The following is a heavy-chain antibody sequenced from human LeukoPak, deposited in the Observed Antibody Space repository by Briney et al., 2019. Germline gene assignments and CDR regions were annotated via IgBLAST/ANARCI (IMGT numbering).Heavy chain of an antibody. D-gene: IGHD3-10*01. J-gene: IGHJ4*02. CDR2: IYYSGST. V-gene: IGHV4-59*08. Sequence: SETLSLTCTVSGGSISSYYWSWIRQPPGKGLEWIGYIYYSGSTNYNPSLKSRVTISVDTSKNQFSLKLSSVTAADTAVYYCARVTEGYYGSGSYLDYWGQGTLVTVSS. CDR1: GGSISSYY. CDR3: ARVTEGYYGSGSYLDY.